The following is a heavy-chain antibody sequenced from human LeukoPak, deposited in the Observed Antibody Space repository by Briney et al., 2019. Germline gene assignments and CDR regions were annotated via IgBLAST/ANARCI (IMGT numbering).Heavy chain of an antibody. CDR2: ISGSGGST. V-gene: IGHV3-23*01. CDR3: ANDDSSGYYFVLADHLYFQH. Sequence: GGSLRLSCAASGFTFSSYAMTWVRQAPGKGLEWVSDISGSGGSTYYADSVKGRFTISRDNSKNTLYLQMISLRDEDTAVYYCANDDSSGYYFVLADHLYFQHWGQGTLVTVSS. CDR1: GFTFSSYA. D-gene: IGHD3-22*01. J-gene: IGHJ1*01.